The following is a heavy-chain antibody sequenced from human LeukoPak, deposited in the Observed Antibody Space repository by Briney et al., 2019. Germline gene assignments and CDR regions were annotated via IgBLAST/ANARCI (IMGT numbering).Heavy chain of an antibody. CDR2: INPNSGGT. CDR1: GYTFTGYY. V-gene: IGHV1-2*02. D-gene: IGHD3-22*01. CDR3: GRDGAEDDSSGYYP. J-gene: IGHJ5*02. Sequence: ASVQVSCKASGYTFTGYYMHWVRQAPGQGLEWMGWINPNSGGTNYAQKFQGRVTMTRDTSISTAYMELSRLRSDDTAVYYCGRDGAEDDSSGYYPWGQGTLVTVSS.